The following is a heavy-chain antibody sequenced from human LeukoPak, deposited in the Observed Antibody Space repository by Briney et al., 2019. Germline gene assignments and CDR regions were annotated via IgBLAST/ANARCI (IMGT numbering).Heavy chain of an antibody. Sequence: AETLALTCTASGAAFSSYYWSWIRQPPGKGLEWFAFINYSGRTKYNPSPQSRVSISPDTYKNHISLPLRSVTAAFQDVYYCAGLLDNVYSGEPDALDIRGKRTMVPVSS. CDR3: AGLLDNVYSGEPDALDI. CDR1: GAAFSSYY. V-gene: IGHV4-59*12. J-gene: IGHJ3*02. D-gene: IGHD2-15*01. CDR2: INYSGRT.